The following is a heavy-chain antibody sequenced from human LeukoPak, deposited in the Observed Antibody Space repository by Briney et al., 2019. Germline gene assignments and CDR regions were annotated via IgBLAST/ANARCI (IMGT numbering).Heavy chain of an antibody. Sequence: SETLSLTCTVSGGSINSYYWTWIRQPPGKGLEWIGYIYYSGSTHYNPSLNSRVTISMDTSKNHFSLKLSSVTAADTAIYYCARTSRHFYGSGSNLTPWPADMDIWGQGTKVTVSS. J-gene: IGHJ6*02. CDR3: ARTSRHFYGSGSNLTPWPADMDI. CDR2: IYYSGST. D-gene: IGHD3-10*01. V-gene: IGHV4-59*01. CDR1: GGSINSYY.